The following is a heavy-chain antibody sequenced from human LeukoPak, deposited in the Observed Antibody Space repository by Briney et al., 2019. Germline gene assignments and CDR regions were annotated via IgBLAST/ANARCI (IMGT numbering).Heavy chain of an antibody. CDR3: AREEWLFEGAGTRWSDP. CDR2: INPNSGGT. CDR1: GYTFTGYY. V-gene: IGHV1-2*02. Sequence: ASVKVSCKASGYTFTGYYMHWVRQAPGQGLEWMGWINPNSGGTNYAQKFQGRVTMTRDTSISTAYMELSRLRSDDTAVYYCAREEWLFEGAGTRWSDPWGQGTLVTVSS. J-gene: IGHJ5*02. D-gene: IGHD3-3*01.